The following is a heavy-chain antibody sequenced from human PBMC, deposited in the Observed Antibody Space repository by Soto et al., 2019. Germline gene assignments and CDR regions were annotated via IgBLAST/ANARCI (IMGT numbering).Heavy chain of an antibody. V-gene: IGHV3-30-3*01. D-gene: IGHD1-26*01. CDR1: EVIFSSYT. CDR3: ARAPSGSYPEFDY. Sequence: GVSLRLCCAASEVIFSSYTMHWVRQAPGKGLEWVGVITYDGSNQYYADSVKGRFTISRDNSRNMLFLQMNSLRPDDTAVYYCARAPSGSYPEFDYWGQGTLVTVSS. J-gene: IGHJ4*02. CDR2: ITYDGSNQ.